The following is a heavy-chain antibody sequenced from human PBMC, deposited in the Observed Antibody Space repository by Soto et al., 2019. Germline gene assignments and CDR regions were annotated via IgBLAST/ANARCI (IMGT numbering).Heavy chain of an antibody. J-gene: IGHJ5*02. CDR2: IYYSGST. CDR1: GVSISSYY. D-gene: IGHD3-10*01. V-gene: IGHV4-59*01. CDR3: THRFGESYNWFDP. Sequence: SETLSLTCTVSGVSISSYYWSWIRQPPGKGLEWIGYIYYSGSTNYNPSLKSRVTISVDTSKNQFSLKLSSVTAADTATYYCTHRFGESYNWFDPWGQGTLVTVSS.